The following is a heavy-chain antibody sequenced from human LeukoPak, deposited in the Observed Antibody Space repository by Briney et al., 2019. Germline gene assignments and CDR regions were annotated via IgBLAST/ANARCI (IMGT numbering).Heavy chain of an antibody. CDR2: VYYSVT. CDR3: ARHGQEYSSFHFDY. V-gene: IGHV4-59*08. CDR1: GCSISSYY. D-gene: IGHD6-19*01. Sequence: SETLSLTCTVSGCSISSYYWSWVRQPPGKGLEWVGYVYYSVTNYHPSLKSRVTISIDTSKNQFSLKLSSVTAADTAVYYCARHGQEYSSFHFDYWGQGTLVTVSS. J-gene: IGHJ4*02.